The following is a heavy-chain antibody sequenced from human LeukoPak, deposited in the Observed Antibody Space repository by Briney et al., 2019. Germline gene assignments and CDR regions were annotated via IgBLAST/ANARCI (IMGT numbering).Heavy chain of an antibody. Sequence: GGSLRLSCAASGFTFSSYWMSWVRQAPGKGLEWVSAISGSGGSTYYADSVKGRFTISRDNSKNTLYLQMNSLRAEDTAVYYCAKANTQRYYYYYYMDVWGKGTTVTVSS. J-gene: IGHJ6*03. CDR1: GFTFSSYW. CDR2: ISGSGGST. CDR3: AKANTQRYYYYYYMDV. D-gene: IGHD4/OR15-4a*01. V-gene: IGHV3-23*01.